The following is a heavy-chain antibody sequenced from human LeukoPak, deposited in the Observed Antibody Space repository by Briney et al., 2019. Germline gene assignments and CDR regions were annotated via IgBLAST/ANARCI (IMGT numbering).Heavy chain of an antibody. J-gene: IGHJ4*02. CDR2: IYYSGST. CDR1: GDSISGFY. V-gene: IGHV4-59*08. CDR3: ARLDASYYDILTGYYNTAGFDY. D-gene: IGHD3-9*01. Sequence: SETLSLTCTVSGDSISGFYWSWIRQPPGKGLEWIGYIYYSGSTNYNPSLKSRVTISVDTSKSQFSLKLTSVTAADTAVYYCARLDASYYDILTGYYNTAGFDYWGQGTLVTVSS.